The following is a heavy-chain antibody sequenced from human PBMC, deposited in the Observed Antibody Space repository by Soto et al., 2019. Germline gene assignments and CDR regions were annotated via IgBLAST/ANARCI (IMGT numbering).Heavy chain of an antibody. CDR2: IYHSGST. CDR1: GGSISSGGYS. CDR3: VRDSYDILTGYYTVGFDY. J-gene: IGHJ4*02. D-gene: IGHD3-9*01. Sequence: PSETLSLTCAVSGGSISSGGYSWSWIRQPPGKGLEWIGYIYHSGSTYYNPSLKSRVTISVDRSKNQFSLKLSSVTAADTAVYYCVRDSYDILTGYYTVGFDYWGQGTLVTVSS. V-gene: IGHV4-30-2*01.